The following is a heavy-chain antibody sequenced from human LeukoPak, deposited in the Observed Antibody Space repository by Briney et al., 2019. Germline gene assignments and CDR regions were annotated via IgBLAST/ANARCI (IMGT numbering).Heavy chain of an antibody. J-gene: IGHJ4*02. V-gene: IGHV4-31*03. CDR1: GNSISSGNSY. CDR3: ARVMLFYFGSGTYRYFDS. CDR2: IYHSGST. D-gene: IGHD3-10*01. Sequence: SETLSLTCTVSGNSISSGNSYWAWIRQHPQKGLEWIGYIYHSGSTYYNPSLKSRLTQSVDTSKNQFSLKLTSVTVADTAVYYCARVMLFYFGSGTYRYFDSWGQGTRVTVSS.